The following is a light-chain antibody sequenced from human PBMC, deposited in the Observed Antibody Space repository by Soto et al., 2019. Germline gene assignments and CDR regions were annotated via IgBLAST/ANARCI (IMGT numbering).Light chain of an antibody. J-gene: IGKJ1*01. CDR1: QSVSSSY. Sequence: EIVLTQSPGTLSLSPGERATLSCRASQSVSSSYLAWYQQKPGQAPRLLIYGASSRATGIPDRFSGSGSGTDFTLNISRLETEDFAVYYWQQYGSSPWTFGQGNKVEIK. V-gene: IGKV3-20*01. CDR2: GAS. CDR3: QQYGSSPWT.